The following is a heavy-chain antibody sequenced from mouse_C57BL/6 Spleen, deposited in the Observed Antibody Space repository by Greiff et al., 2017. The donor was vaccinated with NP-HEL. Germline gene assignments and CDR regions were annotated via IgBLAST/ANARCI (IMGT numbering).Heavy chain of an antibody. V-gene: IGHV1-26*01. D-gene: IGHD2-10*01. CDR2: INPNNGGT. CDR3: ATYYGNYYFDY. J-gene: IGHJ2*01. CDR1: GYTFTDYY. Sequence: VQLKESGPELVKPGASVKISCKASGYTFTDYYMNWVKQSHGKSLEWIGDINPNNGGTSYNQKFKGKATLTVDKSSSTAYMELRSLTSEDSAVYYCATYYGNYYFDYWGQGTTLTVSS.